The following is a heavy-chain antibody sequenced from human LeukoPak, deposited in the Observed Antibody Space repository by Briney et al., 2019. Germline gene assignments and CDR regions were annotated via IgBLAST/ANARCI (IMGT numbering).Heavy chain of an antibody. Sequence: GGSLRLSCAASGFTFSSYAMSWVRQAPGKGLEWVSSINGDGYSYYADSVRGRFTISRDISRNMLYLQMNSLRGEDTAVYYCARDPNGDYVGAFDFWGQGTMVTVSS. J-gene: IGHJ3*01. CDR3: ARDPNGDYVGAFDF. CDR2: INGDGYS. D-gene: IGHD4-17*01. CDR1: GFTFSSYA. V-gene: IGHV3-23*01.